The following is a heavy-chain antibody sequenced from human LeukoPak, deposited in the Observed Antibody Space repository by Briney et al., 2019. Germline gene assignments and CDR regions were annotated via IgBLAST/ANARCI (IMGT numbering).Heavy chain of an antibody. D-gene: IGHD4-17*01. CDR1: GYTFTNYA. V-gene: IGHV1-18*01. Sequence: GASVKVSCKASGYTFTNYAISWVRQAPGQGLEWMGWISAYNGNTNYAQKLQGRVTMTTDTSTSTAYMELRSLRSDDTAVYYCARDRGTVTTGSPWFDPWGQGTLVTVSS. CDR3: ARDRGTVTTGSPWFDP. CDR2: ISAYNGNT. J-gene: IGHJ5*02.